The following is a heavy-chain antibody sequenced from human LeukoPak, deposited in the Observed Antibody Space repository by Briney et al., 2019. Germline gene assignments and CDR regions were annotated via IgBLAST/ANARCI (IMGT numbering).Heavy chain of an antibody. Sequence: ASVKVSCKASGYTFTGYYMHWVRQAPGQGLEWMGWINPNSGGTNYAQKLQGWVTMTRDTSISTAYMELSRLRSDDTAVYYCARDPSYGSGSYDYWGQGTLVTVSS. V-gene: IGHV1-2*04. CDR3: ARDPSYGSGSYDY. J-gene: IGHJ4*02. CDR2: INPNSGGT. D-gene: IGHD3-10*01. CDR1: GYTFTGYY.